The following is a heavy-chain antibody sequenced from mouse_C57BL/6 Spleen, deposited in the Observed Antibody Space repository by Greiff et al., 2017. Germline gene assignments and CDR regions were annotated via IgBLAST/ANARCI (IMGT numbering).Heavy chain of an antibody. J-gene: IGHJ4*01. V-gene: IGHV5-17*01. Sequence: EVKLMESGGGLVKPGGSLTLSCAASGFTFSDYGMHWVRQAPEKGLEWVAYISSGSSTIYYAETVKGRFTISRDNAMNTLFLQMTSLRSEDTAMYYCAWDYVWGQGTSVTVSS. CDR2: ISSGSSTI. CDR3: AWDYV. D-gene: IGHD2-4*01. CDR1: GFTFSDYG.